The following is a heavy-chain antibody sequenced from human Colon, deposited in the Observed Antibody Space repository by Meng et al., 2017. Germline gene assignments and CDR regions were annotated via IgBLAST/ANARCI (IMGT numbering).Heavy chain of an antibody. Sequence: LRLSCTVSGGSISSGGFYWSWIRQHPGKGLEWIGYIYSSGSTYYNPSLKSLVSISVDTSKNQFSLKLSSVTAADTAVYYCARGPGRGSGSGSFDYWGQGTLVTVSS. CDR3: ARGPGRGSGSGSFDY. CDR2: IYSSGST. V-gene: IGHV4-31*01. D-gene: IGHD3-10*01. CDR1: GGSISSGGFY. J-gene: IGHJ4*02.